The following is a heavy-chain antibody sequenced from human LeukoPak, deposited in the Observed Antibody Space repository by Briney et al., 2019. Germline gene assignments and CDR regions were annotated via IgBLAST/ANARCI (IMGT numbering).Heavy chain of an antibody. CDR3: ARGVVVTATSNSNWFDP. CDR2: ISYDGSNK. J-gene: IGHJ5*02. V-gene: IGHV3-30*04. CDR1: GLTFSSYA. Sequence: GGSLRLSCAASGLTFSSYAMHWVRQAPGKGLEWVAVISYDGSNKYYADSVKGRFTISRDNSKNTLYLQVNSLRAEDTAVYYCARGVVVTATSNSNWFDPWGQGTLVTVSS. D-gene: IGHD2-21*02.